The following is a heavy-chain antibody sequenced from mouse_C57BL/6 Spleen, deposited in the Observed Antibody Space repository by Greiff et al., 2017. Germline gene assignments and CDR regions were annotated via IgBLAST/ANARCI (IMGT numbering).Heavy chain of an antibody. CDR3: ARADYDGYSPVAY. CDR1: GYTFTSYG. D-gene: IGHD2-3*01. Sequence: VKLVESGAELARPGASVKLSCKASGYTFTSYGISWVKQRTGQGLEWIGEIYPRSGNTYYNEKFKGKATLTADKSSSTAYMELRSLTSEDSAVYFCARADYDGYSPVAYWGQGTLVTVSA. V-gene: IGHV1-81*01. J-gene: IGHJ3*01. CDR2: IYPRSGNT.